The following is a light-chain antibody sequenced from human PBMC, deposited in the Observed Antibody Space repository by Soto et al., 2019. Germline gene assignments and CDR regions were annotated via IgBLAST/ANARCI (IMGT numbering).Light chain of an antibody. CDR1: QSVNNN. CDR2: GAS. Sequence: EIVMTQSPATLSVSPGERATLSCRASQSVNNNLAWYQQRPGQAPRLLIYGASTRATGIPARFSGSGSGTEFTLTISSLQSEDFAVYYCQQYNSWWTFGQGTKVEIK. CDR3: QQYNSWWT. J-gene: IGKJ1*01. V-gene: IGKV3-15*01.